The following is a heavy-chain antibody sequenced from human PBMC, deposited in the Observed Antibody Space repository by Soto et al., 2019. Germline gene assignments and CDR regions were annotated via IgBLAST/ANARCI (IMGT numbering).Heavy chain of an antibody. CDR1: GGTFSSYA. CDR2: IIPIFGTA. D-gene: IGHD3-16*01. V-gene: IGHV1-69*13. J-gene: IGHJ4*02. Sequence: SVMVSCTASGGTFSSYAISWVRQAPGQGLEWMGGIIPIFGTANYAQKFQGRVTITADESTSTAYMELSSLRSEDTAVYYCASISTPQYYDYVWAYFDYWGQGTLVTVSS. CDR3: ASISTPQYYDYVWAYFDY.